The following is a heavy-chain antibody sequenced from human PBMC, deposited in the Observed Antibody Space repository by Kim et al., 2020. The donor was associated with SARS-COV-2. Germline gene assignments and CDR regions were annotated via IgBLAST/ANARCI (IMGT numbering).Heavy chain of an antibody. Sequence: GRFTISRDNAKNSLYLQMNSLRAEETALYYCAKVLGIVVVTAIQSNAFDIWGQGTMVTVSS. D-gene: IGHD2-21*02. CDR3: AKVLGIVVVTAIQSNAFDI. J-gene: IGHJ3*02. V-gene: IGHV3-9*01.